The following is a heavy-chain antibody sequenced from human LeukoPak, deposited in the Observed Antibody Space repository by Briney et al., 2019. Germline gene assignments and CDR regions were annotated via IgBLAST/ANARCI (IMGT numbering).Heavy chain of an antibody. Sequence: GGSLRLSCAASGFTFSSYAMHWVRQAPGKGLEWVAVISYDGSNKYYADSVKGRFTISRDNSKNTLYLQMNSLRAEGTAVYYCARAGSGSKGYWGQGTLVTVSS. CDR3: ARAGSGSKGY. CDR1: GFTFSSYA. J-gene: IGHJ4*02. D-gene: IGHD3-10*01. V-gene: IGHV3-30-3*01. CDR2: ISYDGSNK.